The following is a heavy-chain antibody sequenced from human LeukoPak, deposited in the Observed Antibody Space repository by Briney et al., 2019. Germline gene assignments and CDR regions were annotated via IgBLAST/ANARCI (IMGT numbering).Heavy chain of an antibody. J-gene: IGHJ4*02. V-gene: IGHV3-11*06. D-gene: IGHD6-13*01. CDR3: ARAAYNSSPDY. Sequence: GGSLRLSCAASGFTFSDSYMGWIRQAPGKGLEWLSYISSSTGYTTYADSVKGRFTISRDNAKNSLYLQMNSLRDEDTAVYYCARAAYNSSPDYWGQGTLVTVSS. CDR1: GFTFSDSY. CDR2: ISSSTGYT.